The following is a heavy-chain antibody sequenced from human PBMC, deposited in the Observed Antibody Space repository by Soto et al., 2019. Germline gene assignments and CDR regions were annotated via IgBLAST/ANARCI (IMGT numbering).Heavy chain of an antibody. CDR3: ARGPSSLTRFDY. CDR2: ISYDGSNK. V-gene: IGHV3-30-3*01. D-gene: IGHD2-2*01. J-gene: IGHJ4*02. CDR1: GFTFSSYA. Sequence: GGSLRLSCAASGFTFSSYAMHWVRQAPGKGLEWVAVISYDGSNKYYADSVKGRFTISRDNSKNTLYLQMNSLRAEDTAVYFCARGPSSLTRFDYWGQGTLVTVSS.